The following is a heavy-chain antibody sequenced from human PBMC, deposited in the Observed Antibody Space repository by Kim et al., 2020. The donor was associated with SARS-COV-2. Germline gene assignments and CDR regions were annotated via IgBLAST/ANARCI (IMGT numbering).Heavy chain of an antibody. V-gene: IGHV4-34*01. D-gene: IGHD6-6*01. CDR3: ARDQAARYYYYYYGMDV. Sequence: LKSRVPISVDTSKNQFSLKLSSVTAADTAVYYCARDQAARYYYYYYGMDVWGQGTTVTVSS. J-gene: IGHJ6*02.